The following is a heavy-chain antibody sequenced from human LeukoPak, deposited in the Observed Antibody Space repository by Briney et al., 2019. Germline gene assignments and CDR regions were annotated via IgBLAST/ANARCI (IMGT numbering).Heavy chain of an antibody. J-gene: IGHJ4*02. CDR3: ARAGLYSSGWYYFDY. Sequence: GGSLRLSCAASGFTFSSYAMHWVRQAPGKGLEWVAVISYDGSNKYYADSVKGRFTISRDNSKNTLYLQMNSLRAEDTAVYYCARAGLYSSGWYYFDYWGQGTLVTVSS. V-gene: IGHV3-30-3*01. CDR1: GFTFSSYA. CDR2: ISYDGSNK. D-gene: IGHD6-19*01.